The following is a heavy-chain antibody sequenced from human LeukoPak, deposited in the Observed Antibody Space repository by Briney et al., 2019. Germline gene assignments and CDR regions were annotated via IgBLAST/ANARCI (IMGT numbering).Heavy chain of an antibody. CDR3: ARTSNIYDYGDYGAFDY. V-gene: IGHV4-30-4*01. J-gene: IGHJ4*02. CDR2: IYYSGST. CDR1: GGSISSGDYY. D-gene: IGHD4-17*01. Sequence: PSETLSLTCTVSGGSISSGDYYWSWIRQPPGKGLEWIGYIYYSGSTYYNPSLKSRVTISVDTSKNQFSLKLSSVTAADTAVYYCARTSNIYDYGDYGAFDYWGQGTLVTVSS.